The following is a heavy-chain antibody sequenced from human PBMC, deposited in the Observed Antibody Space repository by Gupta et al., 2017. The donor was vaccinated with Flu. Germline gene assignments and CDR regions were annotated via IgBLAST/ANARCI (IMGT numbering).Heavy chain of an antibody. V-gene: IGHV3-15*07. CDR2: MRSHFDGGTI. D-gene: IGHD2-15*01. J-gene: IGHJ4*02. CDR3: ATDNGGFDSAPNFDH. CDR1: GFIFPNAG. Sequence: EMQLVESGGGLVEPGGSLRLSCAASGFIFPNAGMAWVRQAPGKGLEWVGRMRSHFDGGTIDYAAPVKGRFSISRDENTLYLQLTSLNPADTAVYFCATDNGGFDSAPNFDHWGQGTLVTVS.